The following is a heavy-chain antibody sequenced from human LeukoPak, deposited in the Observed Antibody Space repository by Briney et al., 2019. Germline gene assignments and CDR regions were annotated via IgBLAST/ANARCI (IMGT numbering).Heavy chain of an antibody. D-gene: IGHD3-10*01. CDR2: ISSNGGST. V-gene: IGHV3-64*01. J-gene: IGHJ4*02. CDR3: ARGNGEVDY. Sequence: GGSLRLSCAASGFTFSSYAMHWVRQAPGKGLEYVSAISSNGGSTYYANSVKGRFTISRDNSKNTLYLQMGRLRAEDMAVYYCARGNGEVDYWGQGTLVTVSS. CDR1: GFTFSSYA.